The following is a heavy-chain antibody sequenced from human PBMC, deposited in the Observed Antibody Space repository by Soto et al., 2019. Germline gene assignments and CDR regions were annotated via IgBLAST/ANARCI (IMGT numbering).Heavy chain of an antibody. J-gene: IGHJ3*01. CDR1: GYNFKTFW. D-gene: IGHD2-2*01. CDR2: IDPSDSYS. V-gene: IGHV5-10-1*01. Sequence: PGESLKISCKGSGYNFKTFWISWLRQMPGKGLEWMGRIDPSDSYSDYSPSFKGHVSISSDESVTTAYLTWSSLKASDTAIYYCARLHGASPDALDFWGQGTMVTVSS. CDR3: ARLHGASPDALDF.